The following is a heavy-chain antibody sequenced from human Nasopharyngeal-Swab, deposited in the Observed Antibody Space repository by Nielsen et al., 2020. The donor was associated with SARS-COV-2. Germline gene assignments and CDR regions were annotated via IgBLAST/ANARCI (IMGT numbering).Heavy chain of an antibody. CDR3: ARDGVLYYYGMDV. D-gene: IGHD6-13*01. CDR2: INSDGSST. Sequence: GSLRLSCAASGFTFSSYWMHWVRQAPGRGLVWVSRINSDGSSTSYADSVKGRFTISRDNAKNTLYLQMNSLRAEDTAVYYCARDGVLYYYGMDVWGQGTTVTVSS. J-gene: IGHJ6*02. CDR1: GFTFSSYW. V-gene: IGHV3-74*01.